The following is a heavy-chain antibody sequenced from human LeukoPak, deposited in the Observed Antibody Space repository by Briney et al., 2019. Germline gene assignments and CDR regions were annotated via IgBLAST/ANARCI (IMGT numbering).Heavy chain of an antibody. CDR2: ISGSGGST. D-gene: IGHD3-22*01. J-gene: IGHJ4*02. V-gene: IGHV3-23*01. CDR1: GFTFSSYG. CDR3: AKRLFSGVYDSSGWNFDY. Sequence: PGGSLRLSCAASGFTFSSYGMGWVRQAPGKGLEWVSAISGSGGSTYYADSVKGRFTISRDNSKNTLYLQMNSLRAEDTAVYYCAKRLFSGVYDSSGWNFDYWGQGTLVTVSS.